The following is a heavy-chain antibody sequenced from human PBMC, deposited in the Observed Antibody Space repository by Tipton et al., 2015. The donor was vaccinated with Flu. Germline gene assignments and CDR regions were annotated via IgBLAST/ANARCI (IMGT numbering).Heavy chain of an antibody. CDR2: IGANGYSK. CDR3: RFSAAEGVAY. Sequence: QLVQSGGGVVQPGRSLRLSCAASEFTFTNYGVHWVRQAPGKGLEWVALIGANGYSKYYADSVWGRFSISRDNSRNTMYLQMNSLSAEDTAVYYCRFSAAEGVAYWGQGALVTVSS. J-gene: IGHJ4*02. CDR1: EFTFTNYG. V-gene: IGHV3-33*01. D-gene: IGHD1-26*01.